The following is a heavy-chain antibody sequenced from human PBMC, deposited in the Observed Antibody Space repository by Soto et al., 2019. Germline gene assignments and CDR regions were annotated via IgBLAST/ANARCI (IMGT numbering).Heavy chain of an antibody. CDR3: ARDLDGLSAAAGPVDY. D-gene: IGHD6-13*01. Sequence: GGSLRLSCAASGFTVSNAWMNWVRQAPGKGLEWVGRIKSKTDGGTIDYAAPVKGRFTISRDDSKNTLYLQMNSLKTEDTAVYYCARDLDGLSAAAGPVDYWGQGTLVTVSS. V-gene: IGHV3-15*07. CDR2: IKSKTDGGTI. J-gene: IGHJ4*02. CDR1: GFTVSNAW.